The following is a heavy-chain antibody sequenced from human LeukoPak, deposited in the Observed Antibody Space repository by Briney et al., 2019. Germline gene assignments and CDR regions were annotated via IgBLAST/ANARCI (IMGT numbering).Heavy chain of an antibody. CDR1: GFTFSNYA. V-gene: IGHV3-23*01. J-gene: IGHJ4*02. CDR3: AKAPPYKHYFYY. D-gene: IGHD1-1*01. Sequence: GGSLRLSCAGSGFTFSNYAMTWVRQAPGKGLEWVSTISSSGDATYSADSVKGRFSISRDNSKNTLYLQMNNLRADDTAVYYCAKAPPYKHYFYYWGQGNLVTVSS. CDR2: ISSSGDAT.